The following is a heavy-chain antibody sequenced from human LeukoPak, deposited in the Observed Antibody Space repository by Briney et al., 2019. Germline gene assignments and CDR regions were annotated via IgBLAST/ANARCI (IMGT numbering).Heavy chain of an antibody. V-gene: IGHV3-20*01. D-gene: IGHD3-10*01. Sequence: GGSLRLSCAASGFAFDDYGMSWVRQAPGKGLEWVSGINWNGGSTGYAASVKGRFTISRDNANNSLYLQMSSLRAEDTALYHRARGITMVRGVPSDYWGQGTLVTVSS. CDR1: GFAFDDYG. CDR2: INWNGGST. CDR3: ARGITMVRGVPSDY. J-gene: IGHJ4*02.